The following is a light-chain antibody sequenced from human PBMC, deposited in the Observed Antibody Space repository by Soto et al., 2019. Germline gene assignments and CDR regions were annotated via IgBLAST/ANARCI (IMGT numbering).Light chain of an antibody. CDR2: AAS. J-gene: IGKJ5*01. V-gene: IGKV1-9*01. CDR3: QQANSFPIT. CDR1: HDISSY. Sequence: DIQLTQSPSFLSASVGDRVTITCRASHDISSYLTWYQQKPGKAPTVLIYAASSLQSGVPSRFSGSGSGTDFTLTISSLQPEDFATYYCQQANSFPITFGQGTRLEIK.